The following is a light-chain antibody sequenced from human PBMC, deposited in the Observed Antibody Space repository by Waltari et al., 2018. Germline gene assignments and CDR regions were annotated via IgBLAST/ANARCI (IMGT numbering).Light chain of an antibody. J-gene: IGKJ4*01. CDR3: QQRSTWPLT. CDR1: RNVNNY. V-gene: IGKV3-11*01. CDR2: DVS. Sequence: DIVLTQSPATLSLSPGDRATLSCRASRNVNNYLAWLQQKPGQAPRLLIYDVSTRATGIPSRFTGSGSRTDFTLSISSVEPEDVAVYYCQQRSTWPLTFGGGTQVEIK.